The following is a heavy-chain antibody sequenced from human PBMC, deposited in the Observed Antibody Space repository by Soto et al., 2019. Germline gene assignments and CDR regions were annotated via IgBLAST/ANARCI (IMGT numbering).Heavy chain of an antibody. Sequence: SGPTLVNPTETLTLTCTVSGFSLSNAGLGVSWIRQPPGKALEWLAHIFSNDEKSYSTSLKSRLTISKDTSKSQVVLIMTNMDPVDTATYYCASTYTTSWYWFDPWGQGTLVTVSS. J-gene: IGHJ5*02. CDR3: ASTYTTSWYWFDP. V-gene: IGHV2-26*04. CDR2: IFSNDEK. CDR1: GFSLSNAGLG. D-gene: IGHD6-13*01.